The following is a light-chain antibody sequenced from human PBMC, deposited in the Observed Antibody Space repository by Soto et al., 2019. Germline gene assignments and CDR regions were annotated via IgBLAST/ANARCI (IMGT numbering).Light chain of an antibody. CDR3: QQYGNSPPYT. CDR2: GAS. J-gene: IGKJ2*01. V-gene: IGKV3-20*01. Sequence: EIVLTQSPGTQSLSPGERATLSCRASQSISSTYLAWYQQKPGQAPRLLTYGASYRATGIPDRFSGSGSGTDFTLTISRLEPEDFAVYYCQQYGNSPPYTFGQGTKLEIK. CDR1: QSISSTY.